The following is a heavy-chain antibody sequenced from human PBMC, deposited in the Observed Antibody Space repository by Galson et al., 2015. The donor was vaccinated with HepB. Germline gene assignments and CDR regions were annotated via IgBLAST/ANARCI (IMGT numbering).Heavy chain of an antibody. CDR2: IYSGGRT. V-gene: IGHV3-53*01. CDR1: GFTVSSNY. J-gene: IGHJ6*03. CDR3: ARGWLYHHMDV. Sequence: SLRLSCAASGFTVSSNYMSWVRQAPGKGLEWVSIIYSGGRTYYADSVKGRFTISRDNSKNTLYLQMNSLRAEDTAVYYCARGWLYHHMDVWGKGTTVTVSS. D-gene: IGHD5-12*01.